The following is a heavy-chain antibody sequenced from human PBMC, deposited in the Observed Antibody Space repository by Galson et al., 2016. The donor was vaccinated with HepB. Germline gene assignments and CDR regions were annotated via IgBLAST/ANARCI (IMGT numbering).Heavy chain of an antibody. CDR3: SLGYCSGGSCSPYYYYGMDV. CDR1: GGSFSGYY. D-gene: IGHD2-15*01. J-gene: IGHJ6*02. V-gene: IGHV4-34*01. CDR2: INHSGST. Sequence: SETLSLTCAVYGGSFSGYYWSWIRQPPGKGLEWIGEINHSGSTNYNPSLKSRVTISVDTSKNQFSLKLSSVTAADTAVYYCSLGYCSGGSCSPYYYYGMDVWGRGATVTVSS.